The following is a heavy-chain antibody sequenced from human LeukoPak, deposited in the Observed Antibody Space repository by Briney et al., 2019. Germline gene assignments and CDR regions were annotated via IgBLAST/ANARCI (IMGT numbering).Heavy chain of an antibody. CDR2: IYDSGTT. Sequence: SSETLSLTRTVSGGSISSYYWHWIRQPPGKGLEWIGCIYDSGTTNYNPSLKSRVTISGDTAKNQFSLKMSSVTAADTAVYFCARTGQQLVFASWGQGTLVTISS. CDR3: ARTGQQLVFAS. D-gene: IGHD6-13*01. V-gene: IGHV4-59*01. CDR1: GGSISSYY. J-gene: IGHJ5*01.